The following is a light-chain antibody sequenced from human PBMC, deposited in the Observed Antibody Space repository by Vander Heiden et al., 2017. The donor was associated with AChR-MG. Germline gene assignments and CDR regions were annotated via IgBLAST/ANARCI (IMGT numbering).Light chain of an antibody. CDR1: QRIASF. CDR3: QQSYSFPWT. Sequence: DIQMTQSPSSLSASIGDRVTITCRASQRIASFLNWYQKKPGKAPKLLLYGAATLQSGVPSRFTGSDSGPDFTLTITNLQPEDFATYYCQQSYSFPWTFGQGTKVEIK. CDR2: GAA. J-gene: IGKJ1*01. V-gene: IGKV1-39*01.